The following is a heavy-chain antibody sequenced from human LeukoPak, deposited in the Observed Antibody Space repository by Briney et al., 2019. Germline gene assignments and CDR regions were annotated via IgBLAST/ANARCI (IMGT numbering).Heavy chain of an antibody. J-gene: IGHJ5*02. CDR2: INHSGST. V-gene: IGHV4-34*01. CDR1: GGSFSGYY. CDR3: ARGGEYSSSSEENKEEDP. D-gene: IGHD6-6*01. Sequence: SETLSLTCAVYGGSFSGYYWSWIRQPPGKGLEWIGEINHSGSTNYNPSLKSRVTISVDTSKNQFSLKLSSVTAADTAVYYCARGGEYSSSSEENKEEDPWGQGTLVTVSS.